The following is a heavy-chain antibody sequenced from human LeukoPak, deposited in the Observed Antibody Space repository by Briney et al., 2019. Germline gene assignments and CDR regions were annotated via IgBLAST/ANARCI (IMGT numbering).Heavy chain of an antibody. CDR3: AKGPSYYYDSSGYYTE. Sequence: GGSLRLSCAASGFTFSSYWMSWVRQAPGKGLEWVSAISGSGGSTYYADSVKGRFTISRDNSKNTLYLQMNSLRAEDTAVYYCAKGPSYYYDSSGYYTEWGQGTVVTVS. CDR2: ISGSGGST. V-gene: IGHV3-23*01. CDR1: GFTFSSYW. J-gene: IGHJ4*02. D-gene: IGHD3-22*01.